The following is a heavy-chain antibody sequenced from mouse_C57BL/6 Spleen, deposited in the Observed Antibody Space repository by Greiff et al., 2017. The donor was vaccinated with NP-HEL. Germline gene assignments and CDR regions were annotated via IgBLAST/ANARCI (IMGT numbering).Heavy chain of an antibody. CDR3: SRDGNYGGDAMDY. V-gene: IGHV3-6*01. D-gene: IGHD2-1*01. CDR2: ISYDGSN. Sequence: EVKLQESGPGLVKPSQSLSLTCSVTGYSITSGYYWNWIRQFPGNKLEWMGYISYDGSNNYNPSLKNRISITRDTSKNQFFLKLNSVTTEDTATYYWSRDGNYGGDAMDYWGQGTSVTVSS. J-gene: IGHJ4*01. CDR1: GYSITSGYY.